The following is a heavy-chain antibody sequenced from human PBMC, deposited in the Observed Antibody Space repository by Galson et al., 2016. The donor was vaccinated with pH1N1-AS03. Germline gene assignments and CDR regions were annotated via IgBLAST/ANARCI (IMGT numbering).Heavy chain of an antibody. Sequence: QSGAEVKKPGQSLKISCESSGYSFTTYWIAWVRQMPGKGLEWMGVIYPLDSDTRYSPSIQGQVTISADKSISTAYLQWRSLKASDTAMYYCVRQGRGNVDMSAIARHGMEVWGQGTTVIVSS. CDR1: GYSFTTYW. CDR2: IYPLDSDT. V-gene: IGHV5-51*01. D-gene: IGHD5-24*01. J-gene: IGHJ6*02. CDR3: VRQGRGNVDMSAIARHGMEV.